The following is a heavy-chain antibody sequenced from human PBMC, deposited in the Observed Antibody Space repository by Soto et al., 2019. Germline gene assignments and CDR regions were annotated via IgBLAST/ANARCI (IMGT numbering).Heavy chain of an antibody. V-gene: IGHV1-18*01. CDR3: ARDTPPTDY. Sequence: QVQLVQSGAEVKKPGASVKVSCKTSGYTFTSYHISWVRQAPGQGLEWMGWISAYNTNTNYAQKFQGRDTMTTDTLTTTAYMELRSLRSDDTAVYYCARDTPPTDYWGQGTLVTVSS. CDR2: ISAYNTNT. CDR1: GYTFTSYH. J-gene: IGHJ4*02.